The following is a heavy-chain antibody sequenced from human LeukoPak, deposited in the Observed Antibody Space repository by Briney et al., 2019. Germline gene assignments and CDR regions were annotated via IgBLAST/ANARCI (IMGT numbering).Heavy chain of an antibody. V-gene: IGHV4-4*07. D-gene: IGHD5-24*01. J-gene: IGHJ4*02. CDR3: AREAVRRGGYNPLGVFDY. CDR2: IYTSGST. Sequence: SETLSLTCTVSGGSISSYYWSWIRQPAGKGLEWIGRIYTSGSTNYNPSLKSRVTMSVDTSKNQFSLKLSSVTAADTAVYYCAREAVRRGGYNPLGVFDYWGQGTLVTVSS. CDR1: GGSISSYY.